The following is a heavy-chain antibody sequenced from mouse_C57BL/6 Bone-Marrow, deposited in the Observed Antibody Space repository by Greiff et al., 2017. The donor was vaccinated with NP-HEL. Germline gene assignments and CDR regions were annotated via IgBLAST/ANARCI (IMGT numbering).Heavy chain of an antibody. CDR3: ARGLWYYFDY. V-gene: IGHV5-6*01. CDR1: GFTFSSYG. J-gene: IGHJ2*01. CDR2: ISSGGSYT. Sequence: EVQGVESGGDLVKPGGSLKLSCAASGFTFSSYGMSWVRQTPDKRLEWVATISSGGSYTYYPDSVKGRFTISRDNAKNTLYLQMSSLKSEDTAMYYCARGLWYYFDYWGQGTTLTVSS. D-gene: IGHD1-1*02.